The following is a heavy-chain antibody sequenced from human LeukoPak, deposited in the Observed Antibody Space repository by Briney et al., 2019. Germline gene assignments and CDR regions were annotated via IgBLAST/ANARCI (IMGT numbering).Heavy chain of an antibody. V-gene: IGHV4-39*01. D-gene: IGHD6-13*01. CDR3: ASHYRLSYSSSWP. CDR2: IYYSGST. J-gene: IGHJ5*02. CDR1: GGSISSSSYY. Sequence: SETVCLTCTVSGGSISSSSYYWGWIRQPPGKGLEWIGSIYYSGSTYYNPSLKSRVTISVDTSKNQFSLKLSSVTAADTAVYYCASHYRLSYSSSWPWGQGNLVTVSS.